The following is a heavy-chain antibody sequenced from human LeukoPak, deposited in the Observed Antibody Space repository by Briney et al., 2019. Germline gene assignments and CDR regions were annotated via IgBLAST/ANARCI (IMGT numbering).Heavy chain of an antibody. D-gene: IGHD6-19*01. J-gene: IGHJ4*02. Sequence: GGSLRLSCAASGFTFSSYSMKWVRQAPGKGLEWVSYISSSSTTIYYADSVKGRFAISRDNAKNSLHLQMNSLRAEDTAVYYCARWCGSGWYDYWGQGALVTVSS. CDR1: GFTFSSYS. CDR2: ISSSSTTI. CDR3: ARWCGSGWYDY. V-gene: IGHV3-48*01.